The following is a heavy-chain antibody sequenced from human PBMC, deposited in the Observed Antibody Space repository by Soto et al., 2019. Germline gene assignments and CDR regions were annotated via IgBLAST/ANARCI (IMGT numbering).Heavy chain of an antibody. CDR2: ISWNSGSI. Sequence: PGGSLRLSCAASGFTFDDYAMHWVRQAPGKGLEWVSGISWNSGSIGYADSVKGRFTISRDNAKNSLYLQMNSLRAEDTALYYCAKALTISDYYYYGMDVWGQGTTVTVSS. D-gene: IGHD3-9*01. CDR3: AKALTISDYYYYGMDV. J-gene: IGHJ6*02. V-gene: IGHV3-9*01. CDR1: GFTFDDYA.